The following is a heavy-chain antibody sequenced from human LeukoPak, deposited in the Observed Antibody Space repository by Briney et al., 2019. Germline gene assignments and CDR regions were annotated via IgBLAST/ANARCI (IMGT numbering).Heavy chain of an antibody. Sequence: PSQTLSLTCTVSGGSISSGGYYWSWIRQPPGKGLEWIGYIYHSGSTYYNPSLKSRVTISVDTSKNQFSLKLSSVTAADTAVYYCARDPYSSSWYDYWGQGTLVTVSS. D-gene: IGHD6-13*01. J-gene: IGHJ4*02. V-gene: IGHV4-30-2*01. CDR3: ARDPYSSSWYDY. CDR1: GGSISSGGYY. CDR2: IYHSGST.